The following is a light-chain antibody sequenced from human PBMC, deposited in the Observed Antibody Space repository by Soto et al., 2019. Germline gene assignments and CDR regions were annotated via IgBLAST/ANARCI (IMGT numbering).Light chain of an antibody. V-gene: IGKV3-11*01. CDR1: QSVSSY. CDR2: DAS. Sequence: EIVLTQSPATLSLSPGERATLSCRASQSVSSYLAWYQQKPGQAPRLLIYDASNRATGIPARFSGSGSGTDFTLTISSLEPEDFAVYYCQQRSNSVVTFGQGTKVDIK. J-gene: IGKJ1*01. CDR3: QQRSNSVVT.